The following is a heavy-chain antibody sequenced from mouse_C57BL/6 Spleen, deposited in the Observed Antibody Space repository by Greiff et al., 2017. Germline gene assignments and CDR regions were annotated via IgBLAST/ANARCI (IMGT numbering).Heavy chain of an antibody. CDR2: IDPSDSYT. CDR1: GYTFTSYW. D-gene: IGHD3-2*02. J-gene: IGHJ2*01. V-gene: IGHV1-69*01. CDR3: ARDSSGSFDY. Sequence: VQLQQPGAELVMPGASVKLSCKASGYTFTSYWMHWVKQRPGQGLEWIGEIDPSDSYTNYTQKFKGKSTLTVDKSSSTAYMQLSSLTSEDSAVYYCARDSSGSFDYWGQGTTLTVSS.